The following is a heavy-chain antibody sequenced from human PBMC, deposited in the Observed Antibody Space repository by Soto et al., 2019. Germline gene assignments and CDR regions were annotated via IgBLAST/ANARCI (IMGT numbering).Heavy chain of an antibody. CDR3: ARAGYYDSSGYPLFDY. D-gene: IGHD3-22*01. CDR2: IYYSGST. J-gene: IGHJ4*02. CDR1: GGSVSSGSYY. Sequence: SETLSLTCTVSGGSVSSGSYYWSWIRQPPGKGLEWIGYIYYSGSTNYNPSLKSRVTISVDTSKNQFSLKLSSVTAADTAVYYCARAGYYDSSGYPLFDYWGQGTQVTVSS. V-gene: IGHV4-61*01.